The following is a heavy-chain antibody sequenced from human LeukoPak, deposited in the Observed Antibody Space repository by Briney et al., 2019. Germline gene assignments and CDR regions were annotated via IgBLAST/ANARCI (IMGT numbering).Heavy chain of an antibody. CDR3: ARRIVRDTPFHYFDY. Sequence: SETLSLTCSVSGGSVSSSSYQWGWIRQPPGKGLEWIGTIYYSGDTYYNPSLKSRVTMSVDTSENQLSLKLSSVTAADTAAYYCARRIVRDTPFHYFDYWGQGNLVTVSS. V-gene: IGHV4-39*01. J-gene: IGHJ4*02. CDR1: GGSVSSSSYQ. D-gene: IGHD1-26*01. CDR2: IYYSGDT.